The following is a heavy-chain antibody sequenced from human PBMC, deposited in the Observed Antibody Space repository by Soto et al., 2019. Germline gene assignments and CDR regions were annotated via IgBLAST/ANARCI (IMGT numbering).Heavy chain of an antibody. Sequence: QVQLQESGPGLVKPSQTLSLTCTVSGGSISSGGFYWSWIRQHPGKGLVWIGYIYYSGSTYYNPPLKRRVTKTVDTPKNQFAPKLSSVPSADTAVYYCARRDDSSGYSSNWGQGTLVTVSS. CDR3: ARRDDSSGYSSN. D-gene: IGHD3-22*01. V-gene: IGHV4-31*03. CDR1: GGSISSGGFY. J-gene: IGHJ4*02. CDR2: IYYSGST.